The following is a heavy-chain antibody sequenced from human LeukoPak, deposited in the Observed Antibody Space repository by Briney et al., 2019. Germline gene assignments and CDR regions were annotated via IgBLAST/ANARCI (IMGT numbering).Heavy chain of an antibody. CDR1: GFTFSSYS. D-gene: IGHD3-22*01. J-gene: IGHJ4*02. CDR2: ISSSSSYI. CDR3: AAYYYDSSGYYSPYYFDY. Sequence: PGGSLRLSCAASGFTFSSYSMNWVRQAPGKGLEWVSSISSSSSYIYYADSVKGRITISRDNAKNSLYLQMNSLRAEDTAVYYCAAYYYDSSGYYSPYYFDYWGQGTLVTVSS. V-gene: IGHV3-21*01.